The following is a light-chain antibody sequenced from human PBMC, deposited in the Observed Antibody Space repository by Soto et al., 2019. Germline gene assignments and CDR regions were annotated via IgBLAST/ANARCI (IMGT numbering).Light chain of an antibody. CDR2: DVS. CDR3: CSYASSNTYV. J-gene: IGLJ1*01. CDR1: SSDVGGYNY. V-gene: IGLV2-11*01. Sequence: QSVLTQPRSVSGSPGQSVTISCTGTSSDVGGYNYVSWYQQHPGKAPKLMIYDVSKRPSGVPDRFSGSKSGNTASLTISGLHAEDEDDYYRCSYASSNTYVFGTGTKLTVL.